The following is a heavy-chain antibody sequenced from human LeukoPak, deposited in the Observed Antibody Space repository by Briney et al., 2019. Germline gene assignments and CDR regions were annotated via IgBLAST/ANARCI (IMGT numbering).Heavy chain of an antibody. Sequence: QPGRSLRLSCAASGFTFSTYGMHWVRQAPGRGLEWVAVISYDGSNKYYADSVKGRFTISRDNSKNTLYLQMNSLGAEDTAVYYCARDEDSSGWPSFDYWGQGTLVTVSS. CDR3: ARDEDSSGWPSFDY. CDR2: ISYDGSNK. J-gene: IGHJ4*02. CDR1: GFTFSTYG. D-gene: IGHD6-19*01. V-gene: IGHV3-30*03.